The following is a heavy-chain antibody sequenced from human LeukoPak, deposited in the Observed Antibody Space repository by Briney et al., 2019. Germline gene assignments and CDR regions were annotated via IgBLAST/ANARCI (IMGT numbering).Heavy chain of an antibody. D-gene: IGHD5-18*01. CDR3: ARVDTAMADSY. CDR1: GYTFTSYG. CDR2: INPSGGST. J-gene: IGHJ4*02. V-gene: IGHV1-46*01. Sequence: GASVKVSCKASGYTFTSYGISWVRQAPGQGLEWMGIINPSGGSTSYAQKFQGRVTMTRDTSTSTVYMELSSLRSEDTAVYYCARVDTAMADSYWGQGTLVTVSS.